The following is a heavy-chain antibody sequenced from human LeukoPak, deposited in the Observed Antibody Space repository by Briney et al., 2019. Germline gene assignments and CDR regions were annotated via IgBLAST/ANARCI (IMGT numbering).Heavy chain of an antibody. D-gene: IGHD6-13*01. CDR3: ARVAAAGHYYYYYMDV. CDR2: IKQDGSEK. V-gene: IGHV3-7*01. J-gene: IGHJ6*03. Sequence: GGSLRLSCTASGFNFNDYWMSWVRQAPGKGLEWVANIKQDGSEKYYVDSVKGRFTISRDNAKNSLYLQMNSLRAEGTAVYYCARVAAAGHYYYYYMDVWGKGTTVTVSS. CDR1: GFNFNDYW.